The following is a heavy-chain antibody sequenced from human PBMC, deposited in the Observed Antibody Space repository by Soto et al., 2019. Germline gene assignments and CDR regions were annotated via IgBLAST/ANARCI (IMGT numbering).Heavy chain of an antibody. V-gene: IGHV1-18*01. CDR3: ARDRGYGDYFVWFDP. CDR1: GYTFTSYG. D-gene: IGHD4-17*01. Sequence: GASVKVSCKASGYTFTSYGISWVRQAPGQGLEWMGWISAYNGNTNYAQKLQGRVTMTTDTSTSTAYMELRSLRSDDTAVYYCARDRGYGDYFVWFDPWGQGTLVTVSS. CDR2: ISAYNGNT. J-gene: IGHJ5*02.